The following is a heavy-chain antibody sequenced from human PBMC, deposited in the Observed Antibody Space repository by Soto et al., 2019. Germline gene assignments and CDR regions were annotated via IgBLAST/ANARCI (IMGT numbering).Heavy chain of an antibody. D-gene: IGHD2-2*01. CDR2: IYYSGST. Sequence: SETLSLTCTVSGGSIRSYDWSWIRQPPGKGLEWIGYIYYSGSTDYNPSLKSRVTISVDTSKNQFSLKLSSVTAADTAVYYCAGISYCSSTSCYDGGWFDPWGQGTLVTVSS. V-gene: IGHV4-59*01. CDR3: AGISYCSSTSCYDGGWFDP. J-gene: IGHJ5*02. CDR1: GGSIRSYD.